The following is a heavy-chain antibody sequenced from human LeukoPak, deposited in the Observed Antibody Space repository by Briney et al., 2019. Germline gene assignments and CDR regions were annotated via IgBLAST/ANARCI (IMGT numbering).Heavy chain of an antibody. V-gene: IGHV3-7*01. D-gene: IGHD5-18*01. CDR3: ARDKYSYGLLDAFDI. CDR1: GFTFDDYW. Sequence: GGSLRLSCGASGFTFDDYWMSWVRQAPGQGLEWVANINQDGSEKYYLDSAKGRFTISRDNAKNSLYLQMNSLRAEDTAVYYCARDKYSYGLLDAFDIWGQGTMVTVSS. J-gene: IGHJ3*02. CDR2: INQDGSEK.